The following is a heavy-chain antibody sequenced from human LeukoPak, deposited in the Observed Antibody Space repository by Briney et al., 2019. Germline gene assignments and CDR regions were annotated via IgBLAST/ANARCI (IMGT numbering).Heavy chain of an antibody. CDR2: ISRSGGST. V-gene: IGHV3-23*01. CDR1: GFTFSSYA. J-gene: IGHJ6*02. CDR3: AKGYSSGSAYYYYNGMDV. Sequence: PGGSLRLSCAASGFTFSSYAMSWVRQAAGKGLEWVSGISRSGGSTYHADSVKGRFTISRDNSKNTLYLQMNSLRAEDTAVYNCAKGYSSGSAYYYYNGMDVWGQGTTVTVSS. D-gene: IGHD6-19*01.